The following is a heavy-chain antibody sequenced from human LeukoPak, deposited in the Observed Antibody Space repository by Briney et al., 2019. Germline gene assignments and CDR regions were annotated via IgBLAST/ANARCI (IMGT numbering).Heavy chain of an antibody. V-gene: IGHV1-2*02. J-gene: IGHJ4*02. CDR1: GYTFTRYY. CDR3: ARSNYYDSSGYFDY. D-gene: IGHD3-22*01. CDR2: INPNSGGT. Sequence: ASVKVSCKASGYTFTRYYMHWVRQAPGQGLEWIGWINPNSGGTNYAQKFQGRVTMTRDTSISTAYMELSRLRSDDTAVYYCARSNYYDSSGYFDYWGQGTLVTVSS.